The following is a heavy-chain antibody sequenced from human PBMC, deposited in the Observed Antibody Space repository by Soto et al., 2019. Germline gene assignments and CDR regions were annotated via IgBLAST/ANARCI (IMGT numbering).Heavy chain of an antibody. CDR3: AADLWTAQSPPNEGMDV. CDR2: IVVGSGNT. Sequence: QMQLVQSGPEVKKPGTSVKVSCKASGFTFTSSAMQWVRQARGQRLEWIGWIVVGSGNTNYAQKFQERVTITRDMSTSTAYMELSSLRSEDTAVYYCAADLWTAQSPPNEGMDVWGQGTTVTVSS. D-gene: IGHD1-1*01. CDR1: GFTFTSSA. V-gene: IGHV1-58*02. J-gene: IGHJ6*02.